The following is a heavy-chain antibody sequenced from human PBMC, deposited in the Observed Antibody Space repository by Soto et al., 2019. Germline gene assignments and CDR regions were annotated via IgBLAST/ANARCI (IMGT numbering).Heavy chain of an antibody. J-gene: IGHJ4*02. CDR3: GHRPGGSLSGWDNGYFDY. Sequence: QITLNESGPPLVKPTQTLTLTCTFSGFSFSTSQVGVGWVRQPPGKAQEWLAIIYWDDDKRYNPSLRNRLSITKDTYKNQVVLTMTNVDPVDTATYYCGHRPGGSLSGWDNGYFDYWGRGVLVTVSS. CDR2: IYWDDDK. D-gene: IGHD6-19*01. CDR1: GFSFSTSQVG. V-gene: IGHV2-5*02.